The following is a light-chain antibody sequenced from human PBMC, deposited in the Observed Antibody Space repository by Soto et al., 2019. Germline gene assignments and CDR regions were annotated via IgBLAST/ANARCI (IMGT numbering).Light chain of an antibody. Sequence: EIVMTQSPATLSVSPGERATLSCRASQSISSSLAWYQQKPGQAPRLLIYGASTRAIGITVRFSGSGSGTDFTLTISSLQSEDFAVYYCQQYYNWPPWTFGQGTKVEIK. J-gene: IGKJ1*01. V-gene: IGKV3-15*01. CDR1: QSISSS. CDR3: QQYYNWPPWT. CDR2: GAS.